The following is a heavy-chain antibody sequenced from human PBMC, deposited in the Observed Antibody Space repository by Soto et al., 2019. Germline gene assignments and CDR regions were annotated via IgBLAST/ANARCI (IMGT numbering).Heavy chain of an antibody. V-gene: IGHV3-30*18. Sequence: GGSLRLSCAASGFPFSSYGMHWVRQAPGKGLEWVAVISYDVSNKYYADSVKGRFTISRDNSKNTLYMHMNSLRAEDTAVYYCAKHPVDVYSPRTCFAYWGQGTLVTVSS. D-gene: IGHD4-4*01. CDR3: AKHPVDVYSPRTCFAY. CDR2: ISYDVSNK. CDR1: GFPFSSYG. J-gene: IGHJ4*02.